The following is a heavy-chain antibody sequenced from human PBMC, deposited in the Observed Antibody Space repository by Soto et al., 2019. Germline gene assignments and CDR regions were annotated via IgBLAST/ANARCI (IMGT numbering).Heavy chain of an antibody. CDR1: GDSISRTNSY. CDR3: ASLRSGGNEYYNGMDV. Sequence: TLSLTCTVSGDSISRTNSYWGWIRQPPGKGLEGIGSIYYSGSTYYNPSLKSRVTISVDTSKNQFSLKLSSVTAAGTAVYYVASLRSGGNEYYNGMDVWGQGTTVTVSS. CDR2: IYYSGST. D-gene: IGHD2-15*01. V-gene: IGHV4-39*01. J-gene: IGHJ6*02.